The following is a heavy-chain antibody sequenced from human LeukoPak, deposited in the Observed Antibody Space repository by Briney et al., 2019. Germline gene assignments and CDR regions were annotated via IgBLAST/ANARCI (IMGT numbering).Heavy chain of an antibody. CDR2: IIPIFGTA. J-gene: IGHJ6*03. D-gene: IGHD2-15*01. Sequence: ASVKVSCKASGGTFSSYAISWVRQAPGQGLECMGGIIPIFGTANYAQKFQGRVTITADKSTSTAYMELSSLRSEDTAVYYCARSPPGYYYYYYMDVWGKGTTVTVFS. CDR1: GGTFSSYA. CDR3: ARSPPGYYYYYYMDV. V-gene: IGHV1-69*06.